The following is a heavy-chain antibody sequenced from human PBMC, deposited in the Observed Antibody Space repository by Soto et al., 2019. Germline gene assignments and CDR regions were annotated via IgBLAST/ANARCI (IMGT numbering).Heavy chain of an antibody. CDR3: ARLAIKPGIAAAGAKHYYYYYGMDV. V-gene: IGHV1-2*02. CDR1: GYTFTGYY. D-gene: IGHD6-13*01. Sequence: GASVKVSCKASGYTFTGYYMHWVRQAPGQGLEWMGWISPNSGGTNYAQKFQGRVTMTRDTSISTAYMELSRLRSDDTAVYYCARLAIKPGIAAAGAKHYYYYYGMDVWGQGTTVTVSS. CDR2: ISPNSGGT. J-gene: IGHJ6*02.